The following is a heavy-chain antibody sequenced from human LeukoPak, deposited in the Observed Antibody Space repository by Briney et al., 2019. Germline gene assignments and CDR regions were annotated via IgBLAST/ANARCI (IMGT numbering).Heavy chain of an antibody. D-gene: IGHD5-18*01. J-gene: IGHJ5*02. CDR2: IYYSGST. Sequence: SETLSLTCTVSGGSLSSYYWSWIRQPPGKGLEWIGYIYYSGSTNYNPSLKSRVTISVDTSKNQFSLKLSSVTAADTAVYYCARTKYSYGPYGPTLWFDPWGQGTLVTVSS. V-gene: IGHV4-59*01. CDR3: ARTKYSYGPYGPTLWFDP. CDR1: GGSLSSYY.